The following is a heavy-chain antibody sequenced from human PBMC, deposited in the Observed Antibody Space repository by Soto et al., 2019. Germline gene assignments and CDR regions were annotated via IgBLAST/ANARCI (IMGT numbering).Heavy chain of an antibody. J-gene: IGHJ4*02. CDR3: SKGKYYDILTGPFDY. CDR2: ISSSSSTI. CDR1: GFTFSSYS. V-gene: IGHV3-48*01. Sequence: PGGSLRLSCAASGFTFSSYSMNWVRQAPGKGLEWVSYISSSSSTIYYADSVKGRFTISRDNAKNTLYLQMNSLRAEDTAVYYCSKGKYYDILTGPFDYWGQGTLVTVSS. D-gene: IGHD3-9*01.